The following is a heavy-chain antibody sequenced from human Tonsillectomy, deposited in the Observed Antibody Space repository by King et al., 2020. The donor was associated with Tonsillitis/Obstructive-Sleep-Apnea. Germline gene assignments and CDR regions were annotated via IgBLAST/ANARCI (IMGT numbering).Heavy chain of an antibody. D-gene: IGHD3-3*01. CDR3: ATAPFYDSYYMDV. J-gene: IGHJ6*03. CDR2: IYYSGTT. CDR1: GGSITNGVYY. Sequence: VQLQESGPGLVKPSQTLSLTCTVSGGSITNGVYYWSWIRQRPGQGLEWMGYIYYSGTTYYNPSLKSRVTISVDASKNQFSLKLTSVTVADTAVFYCATAPFYDSYYMDVWGKGTTVTVSS. V-gene: IGHV4-31*03.